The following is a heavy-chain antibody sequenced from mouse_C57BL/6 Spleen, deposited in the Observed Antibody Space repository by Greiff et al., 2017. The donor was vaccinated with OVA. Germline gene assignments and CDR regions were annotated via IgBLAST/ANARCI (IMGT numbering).Heavy chain of an antibody. D-gene: IGHD2-3*01. CDR3: TRWDGYYLPWFAY. CDR1: GYTFTDYE. Sequence: VKLVESGAELVRPGASVTLSCKASGYTFTDYEMHWVKQTPVHGLEWIGAIDPETGGTAYNQKFKGKAILTADKSSSTAYMELRSLTSEDSAVYYCTRWDGYYLPWFAYWGQGTLVTVSA. CDR2: IDPETGGT. J-gene: IGHJ3*01. V-gene: IGHV1-15*01.